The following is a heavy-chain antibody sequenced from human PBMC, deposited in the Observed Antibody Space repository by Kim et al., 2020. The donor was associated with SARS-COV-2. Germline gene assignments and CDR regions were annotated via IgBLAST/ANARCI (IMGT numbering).Heavy chain of an antibody. V-gene: IGHV3-30*02. CDR3: AKDGGYSYCYGY. J-gene: IGHJ4*02. D-gene: IGHD5-18*01. Sequence: YYADTVNGRFTIDRDNSKNTQYLQMHSLRAEDTDVYDCAKDGGYSYCYGYWGQGTLVTVSS.